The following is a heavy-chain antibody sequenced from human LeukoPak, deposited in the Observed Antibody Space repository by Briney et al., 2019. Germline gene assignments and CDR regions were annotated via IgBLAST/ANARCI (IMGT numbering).Heavy chain of an antibody. D-gene: IGHD1-14*01. CDR3: ARGPRNDP. J-gene: IGHJ5*02. V-gene: IGHV1-8*01. Sequence: ASVKVSCKTSGYPFTTWEINWVRQAAGQGLEWMGWVHPNSGNTAYAQRFQGRVTMTRDTSISTAYMELSGLRFDDTAVYFCARGPRNDPWGQGTLVTVSS. CDR2: VHPNSGNT. CDR1: GYPFTTWE.